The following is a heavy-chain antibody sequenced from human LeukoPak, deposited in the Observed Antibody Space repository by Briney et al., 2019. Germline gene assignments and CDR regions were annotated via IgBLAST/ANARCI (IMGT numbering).Heavy chain of an antibody. D-gene: IGHD4-17*01. V-gene: IGHV4-61*02. Sequence: SETLSLTCTVSGGSITSGSYYWSWIRQPAGKGLEWIGRIYTSGITNYNPSLKSRVTISVDTSKNQFSLNLSSVTAADTAVYYCVRGFDYAFYDWGQGTLVTVSS. CDR2: IYTSGIT. J-gene: IGHJ4*02. CDR1: GGSITSGSYY. CDR3: VRGFDYAFYD.